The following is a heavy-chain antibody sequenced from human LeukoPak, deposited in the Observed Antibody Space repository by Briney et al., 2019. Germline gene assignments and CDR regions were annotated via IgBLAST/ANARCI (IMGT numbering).Heavy chain of an antibody. CDR3: ATDYVWGSFDY. D-gene: IGHD3-16*01. CDR1: GFTFSSYS. J-gene: IGHJ4*02. Sequence: GGSLRLSCAASGFTFSSYSMNWVRQAPGKGLEWVSSISSSSSYIYYEDSVKGRFTIYRDNAKNSLYLQMNSLRAEDTAVYYCATDYVWGSFDYWGQGTLVTVSS. CDR2: ISSSSSYI. V-gene: IGHV3-21*01.